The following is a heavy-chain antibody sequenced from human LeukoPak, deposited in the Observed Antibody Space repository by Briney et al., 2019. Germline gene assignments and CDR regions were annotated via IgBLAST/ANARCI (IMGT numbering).Heavy chain of an antibody. V-gene: IGHV1-69*01. CDR1: GGTFRDYV. CDR3: ARSNEILTGYYGRH. Sequence: SVKVSCKAAGGTFRDYVFTWVRQAPGQGLEWMGGIIPVFGTPNYAQNFQGRLTITADESTSTVYVELRSLRSDDTARYFCARSNEILTGYYGRHWGQGTLVAVSS. CDR2: IIPVFGTP. J-gene: IGHJ4*02. D-gene: IGHD3-9*01.